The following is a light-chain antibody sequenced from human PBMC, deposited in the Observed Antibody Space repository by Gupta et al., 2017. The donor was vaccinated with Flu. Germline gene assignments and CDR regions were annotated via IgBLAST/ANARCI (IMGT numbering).Light chain of an antibody. CDR1: SGHSSYA. V-gene: IGLV4-69*01. CDR2: LNSDGSH. Sequence: SGHSSYAIAWHQQQPEKGPRYLMKLNSDGSHSKGDGIPDRFSGSSSGAERYLTISSLQSEDEADYYCQTWGTGIHVFGGGTKLTVL. CDR3: QTWGTGIHV. J-gene: IGLJ3*02.